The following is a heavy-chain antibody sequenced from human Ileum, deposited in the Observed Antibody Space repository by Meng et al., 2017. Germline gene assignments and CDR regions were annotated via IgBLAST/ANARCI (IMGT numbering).Heavy chain of an antibody. Sequence: QVQLVQSGPDVKRPGASLKGSCKASGATFTSFVIHWVRQAPGQRLEWMGWIHAGNGNRKYSQKFQGRVTFTTDTSATTAYLDLSSLRSEDTAVYYCARDPSGGKFHYFDSWGQGTLVTVSS. V-gene: IGHV1-3*01. CDR2: IHAGNGNR. CDR1: GATFTSFV. CDR3: ARDPSGGKFHYFDS. D-gene: IGHD2-15*01. J-gene: IGHJ4*02.